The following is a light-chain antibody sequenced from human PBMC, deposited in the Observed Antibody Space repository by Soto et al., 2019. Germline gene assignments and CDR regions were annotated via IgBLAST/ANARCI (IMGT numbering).Light chain of an antibody. CDR2: DAS. V-gene: IGKV1-5*01. Sequence: DIQCTQSPSTLSAYVGDRVNMTCRASQSISDWLAWYQQKPGKAPELLISDASTLATGVPSRFSGSGSGTEFTLTISSLQTDDSATYFCQEYKTYAFGPGTKVDIK. CDR3: QEYKTYA. CDR1: QSISDW. J-gene: IGKJ2*01.